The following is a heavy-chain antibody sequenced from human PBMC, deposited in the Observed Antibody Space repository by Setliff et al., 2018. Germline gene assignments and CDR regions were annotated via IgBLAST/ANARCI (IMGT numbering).Heavy chain of an antibody. J-gene: IGHJ4*02. CDR2: IWSDGINK. CDR1: GFTFSTHA. Sequence: GGSLRLSCGASGFTFSTHAMHWVRQAPGKGLEWVAMIWSDGINKFYGGPVKGRFIVSRDNSKNTVFLQMNDLRVEDTAVYYCVTDRYSYGSYYFDYWGQGALVTVSS. CDR3: VTDRYSYGSYYFDY. V-gene: IGHV3-33*03. D-gene: IGHD5-18*01.